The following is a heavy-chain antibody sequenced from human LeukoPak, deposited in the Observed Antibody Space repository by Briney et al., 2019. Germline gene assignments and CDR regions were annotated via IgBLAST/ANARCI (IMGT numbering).Heavy chain of an antibody. V-gene: IGHV4-61*08. CDR1: GGSISSGGYY. J-gene: IGHJ6*02. CDR3: ASITMMSYGMDV. D-gene: IGHD3-22*01. CDR2: IYYSGST. Sequence: SETLSLTCTVSGGSISSGGYYWSWIRQHPGKGLEWIGYIYYSGSTNYNPSLKSRVTISVDTSKNQFSLKLSSVTAADTAAYYCASITMMSYGMDVWGQGTTVTVSS.